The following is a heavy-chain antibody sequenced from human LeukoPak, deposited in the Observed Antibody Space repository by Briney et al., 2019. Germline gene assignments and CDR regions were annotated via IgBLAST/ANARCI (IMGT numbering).Heavy chain of an antibody. J-gene: IGHJ4*02. Sequence: PGRSLRLSCAASGFTFSSYGMHWVRQAPGKGLEWVAVISYDGSNKYYADSVKGRFTISRDNSKNTLYLQMNSLRAEDTAVYYCAKDLVGALVFDYWGQGTLVTVSS. CDR1: GFTFSSYG. CDR3: AKDLVGALVFDY. V-gene: IGHV3-30*18. D-gene: IGHD1-26*01. CDR2: ISYDGSNK.